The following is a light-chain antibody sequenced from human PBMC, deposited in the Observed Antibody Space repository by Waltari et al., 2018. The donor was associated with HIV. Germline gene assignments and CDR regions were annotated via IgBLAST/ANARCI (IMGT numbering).Light chain of an antibody. Sequence: QSVLTQPPSASGTPGQRVTGSCSGSSSNIKSKPVNWYTHLPKTAPKLLIYSNNQRPSGVPDRFSGSKSGTSASLAISGLQSEDEADYYCAAWDDSLNAYVFGTGTKVTVL. V-gene: IGLV1-44*01. J-gene: IGLJ1*01. CDR2: SNN. CDR3: AAWDDSLNAYV. CDR1: SSNIKSKP.